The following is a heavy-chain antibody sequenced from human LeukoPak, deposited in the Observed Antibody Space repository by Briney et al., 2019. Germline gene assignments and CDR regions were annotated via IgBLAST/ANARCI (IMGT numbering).Heavy chain of an antibody. CDR3: ARTRQLDF. V-gene: IGHV4-39*07. D-gene: IGHD6-13*01. CDR2: INYSGST. Sequence: SETLSLTCTVSGGSISSSSYYWGWIRQPPGKGLEWIGEINYSGSTNYNPSLKSRVTISVDTSKNQFSLKLNSVTAADTSVNYCARTRQLDFWGRGTLVTVSS. J-gene: IGHJ4*02. CDR1: GGSISSSSYY.